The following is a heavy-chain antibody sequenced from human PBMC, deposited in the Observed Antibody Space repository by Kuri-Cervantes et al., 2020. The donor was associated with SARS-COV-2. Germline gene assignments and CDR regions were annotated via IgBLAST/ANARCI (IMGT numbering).Heavy chain of an antibody. CDR1: GGSISSGGYS. D-gene: IGHD3-22*01. CDR3: ARGVLGDSSGYPRNWYGY. V-gene: IGHV4-30-2*01. CDR2: IYHSGST. Sequence: SQTLSLTCAVSGGSISSGGYSWIWIRQPPGKGLEWFGYIYHSGSTYYNPSLKSRVTISVDRSKNQFSLKLSSVTAADTAVYSCARGVLGDSSGYPRNWYGYWGQGTLVTGYS. J-gene: IGHJ4*02.